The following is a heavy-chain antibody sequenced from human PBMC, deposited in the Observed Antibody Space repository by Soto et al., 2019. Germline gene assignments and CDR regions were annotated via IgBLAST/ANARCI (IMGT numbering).Heavy chain of an antibody. CDR2: IYYSGST. Sequence: SETLSLTCTVSGGSISSSSYSWGWIRQPPGKGLEWIGSIYYSGSTYYNPSLKSRVTISVDTSKNQFSLKLSSVTAADTAVYYCARQGYSGSYYWFDPWGQGTLVTVSS. V-gene: IGHV4-39*01. CDR3: ARQGYSGSYYWFDP. CDR1: GGSISSSSYS. D-gene: IGHD1-26*01. J-gene: IGHJ5*02.